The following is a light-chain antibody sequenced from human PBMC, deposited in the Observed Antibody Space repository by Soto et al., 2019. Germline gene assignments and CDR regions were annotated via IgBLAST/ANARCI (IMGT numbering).Light chain of an antibody. CDR2: AAT. J-gene: IGKJ4*01. V-gene: IGKV1-12*01. CDR3: QQGHTFPLT. CDR1: QDISDW. Sequence: DIQMTQPPSSVSASVGDRVTITCRASQDISDWLAWHQQKPGEAPKLLIYAATTLHSGVPSRFSGSGSGTDFTLTISSLQPEDFATYYCQQGHTFPLTFGGGTKVEIK.